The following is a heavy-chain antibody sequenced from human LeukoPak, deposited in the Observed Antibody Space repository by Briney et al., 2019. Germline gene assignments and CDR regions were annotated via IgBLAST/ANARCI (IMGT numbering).Heavy chain of an antibody. CDR1: GSPFTIYW. V-gene: IGHV5-51*01. CDR2: IYPGDSDT. CDR3: ARPPGGPDDSFGFDY. D-gene: IGHD4-11*01. Sequence: GGSLQISAEGSGSPFTIYWVGGLRRLPGKGRGGMGIIYPGDSDTRYSPSFQGQVTISADKSISTAYLQWSSLKASDTAMYYCARPPGGPDDSFGFDYWGQGTLVTVSS. J-gene: IGHJ4*02.